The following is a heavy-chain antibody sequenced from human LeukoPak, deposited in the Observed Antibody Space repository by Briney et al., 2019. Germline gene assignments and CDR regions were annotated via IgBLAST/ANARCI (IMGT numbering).Heavy chain of an antibody. CDR1: GFTFSSYS. J-gene: IGHJ6*03. CDR2: ISSSSSTI. CDR3: IMVRGVTNYYSYMDV. V-gene: IGHV3-48*01. D-gene: IGHD3-10*01. Sequence: SGGSLRLSCAASGFTFSSYSMNWVRQAPGKGLEWVSYISSSSSTIYYADSVKGRFTISRDNAKNSLYLQMNSLRAEDTAVYYCIMVRGVTNYYSYMDVWGKGTTVTVSS.